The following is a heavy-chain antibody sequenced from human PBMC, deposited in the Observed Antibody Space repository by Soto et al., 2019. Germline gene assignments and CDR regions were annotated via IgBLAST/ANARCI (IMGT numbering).Heavy chain of an antibody. CDR1: GFTFRNTW. J-gene: IGHJ4*02. V-gene: IGHV3-15*01. CDR2: IKSKTDGATT. Sequence: EVQLVESGGGLVKPGGSLRLFCEASGFTFRNTWLSWVRQAPGKGLEWVGRIKSKTDGATTDYAAPVKGRFTISRDDSKNTLYLQMDSLKPDDTAVYYCTTDPFDYYDYTVRPFDYWGQGTLVIVSS. CDR3: TTDPFDYYDYTVRPFDY. D-gene: IGHD3-22*01.